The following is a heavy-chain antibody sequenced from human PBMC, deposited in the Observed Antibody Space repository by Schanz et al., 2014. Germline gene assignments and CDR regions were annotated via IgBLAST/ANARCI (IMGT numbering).Heavy chain of an antibody. CDR1: GLNFDYYG. V-gene: IGHV3-33*01. Sequence: QVQLVESGGGVVQPGRSLRLSCATSGLNFDYYGMHWVRQAPGKGLEWVAIIWYDGSNKYYADSVKGRFTISRDNSKNTLFLQMSSLRAEDTAVYYCARDGDFDYWGQGTLVTVSS. J-gene: IGHJ4*02. CDR2: IWYDGSNK. CDR3: ARDGDFDY.